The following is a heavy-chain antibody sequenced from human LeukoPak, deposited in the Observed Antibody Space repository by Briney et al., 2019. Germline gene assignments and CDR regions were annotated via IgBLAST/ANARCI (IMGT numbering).Heavy chain of an antibody. Sequence: PSETLSLTCTVSGGSISSSSYYWGWIRQPPGKGLEWIGSIYYSGSTYYNPSLKSRVTISVDTSKNQFSLKLSSVTAADTAVYYCARLWNVDTAMVTNSIYGMDVWGQGTTVTVSS. V-gene: IGHV4-39*07. CDR1: GGSISSSSYY. CDR2: IYYSGST. CDR3: ARLWNVDTAMVTNSIYGMDV. D-gene: IGHD5-18*01. J-gene: IGHJ6*02.